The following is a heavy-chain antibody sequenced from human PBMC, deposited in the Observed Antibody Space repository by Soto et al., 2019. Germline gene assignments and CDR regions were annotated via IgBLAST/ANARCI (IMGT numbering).Heavy chain of an antibody. J-gene: IGHJ4*02. V-gene: IGHV3-30*18. CDR2: ISHDGNNR. Sequence: QVQLVESGGGVVQPGRSLRLSCAASGFTFSRYGMHWVRQAPGKGLEWVARISHDGNNRFYADSVKGRFTISRVNSKDTLYLQVNSLRPEDTAVFYCAKEEYRGSSFDHWGQGALVTVSS. D-gene: IGHD1-26*01. CDR3: AKEEYRGSSFDH. CDR1: GFTFSRYG.